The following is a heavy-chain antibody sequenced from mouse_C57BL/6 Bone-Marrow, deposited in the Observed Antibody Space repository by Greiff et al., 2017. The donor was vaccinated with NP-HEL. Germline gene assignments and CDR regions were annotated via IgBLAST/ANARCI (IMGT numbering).Heavy chain of an antibody. D-gene: IGHD2-4*01. CDR2: ISSGGSYT. J-gene: IGHJ2*01. V-gene: IGHV5-6*01. CDR3: ARDDYDRGNYFDY. Sequence: EVQLQQSGGDLVKPGGSLKLSCAASGFTFSSYGMSWVRQTPDKRLEWVATISSGGSYTYYPDSVKGRFTISRDNAKNTLYLQMSSLKSEDTAMYYCARDDYDRGNYFDYWGQGTTLTVSS. CDR1: GFTFSSYG.